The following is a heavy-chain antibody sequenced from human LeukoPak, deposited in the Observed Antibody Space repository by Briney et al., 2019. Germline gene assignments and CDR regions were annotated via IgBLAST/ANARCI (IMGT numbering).Heavy chain of an antibody. J-gene: IGHJ5*02. CDR1: GYTFTSYY. D-gene: IGHD3-22*01. CDR3: ARAGITMIVGGNDWFDP. Sequence: VSVKVSCKASGYTFTSYYMHWVRQAPGQGLEWMGIINPSGGSTSYAQKFQGRVTMTRDMSTSTVYMELSSLRSEDTAVYYCARAGITMIVGGNDWFDPWGQGTLVTVSS. CDR2: INPSGGST. V-gene: IGHV1-46*01.